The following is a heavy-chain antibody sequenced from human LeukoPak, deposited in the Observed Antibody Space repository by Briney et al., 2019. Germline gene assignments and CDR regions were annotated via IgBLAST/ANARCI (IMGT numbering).Heavy chain of an antibody. CDR1: GFTFSSYG. Sequence: GGSLRLSCAASGFTFSSYGMHWVRQAPGKGLEWVAVIWYDGSNKYYADSVKGRFTISRDNSKNTPYLQMNSLRAEDTAVYYCARDLQLVRSPFDYWGQGTLVTVSS. D-gene: IGHD6-6*01. CDR2: IWYDGSNK. J-gene: IGHJ4*02. CDR3: ARDLQLVRSPFDY. V-gene: IGHV3-33*01.